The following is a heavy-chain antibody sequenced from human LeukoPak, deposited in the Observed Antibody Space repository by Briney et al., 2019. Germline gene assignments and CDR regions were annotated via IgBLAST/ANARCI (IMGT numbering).Heavy chain of an antibody. J-gene: IGHJ6*04. Sequence: GASVKVSCKASGGTFSASGITWVRQAPGQGLEWMGGIIPMIGITNYAQKFQGRVTITADKSTSTAYKELSSLRSEDTALYYCASGLSGTLRHMDVWGRGTTVIVSS. CDR1: GGTFSASG. V-gene: IGHV1-69*10. CDR3: ASGLSGTLRHMDV. CDR2: IIPMIGIT. D-gene: IGHD1-7*01.